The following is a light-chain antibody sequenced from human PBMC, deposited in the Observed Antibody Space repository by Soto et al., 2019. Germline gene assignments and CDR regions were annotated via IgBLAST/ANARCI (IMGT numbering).Light chain of an antibody. CDR2: GAT. J-gene: IGKJ2*01. CDR1: QDISSN. Sequence: EIVMTQSPATLSVSPGERATLSCRSSQDISSNLAWYQQRPGQPPRLLIYGATSRATGVPARFSGSGSGTEFTLSISSLQSEDSAFYFCQQFYAPFTFGQGTKLEIK. V-gene: IGKV3-15*01. CDR3: QQFYAPFT.